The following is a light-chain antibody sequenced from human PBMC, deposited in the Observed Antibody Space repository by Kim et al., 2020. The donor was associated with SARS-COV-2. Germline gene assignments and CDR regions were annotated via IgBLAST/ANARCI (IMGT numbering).Light chain of an antibody. CDR1: QSISRY. CDR3: QQSYSSPPWT. V-gene: IGKV1-39*01. CDR2: AAS. J-gene: IGKJ1*01. Sequence: DIQMTQSPSSLSASVGDRVTITCRASQSISRYLNWYQQKPGKAPKLLIYAASSLQSGVPSRFSGSGSGTDFTLTISSLQPEDFATYYCQQSYSSPPWTFGQGTKLEI.